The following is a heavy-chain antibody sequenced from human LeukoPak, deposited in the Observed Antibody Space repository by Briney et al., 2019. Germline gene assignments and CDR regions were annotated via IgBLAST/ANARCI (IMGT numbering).Heavy chain of an antibody. CDR3: AREGGVGPTAPPDYYSYQMDV. CDR2: ISAYNGNT. V-gene: IGHV1-18*01. CDR1: GYTFTSYG. J-gene: IGHJ6*03. D-gene: IGHD1-26*01. Sequence: GASVKVSCKASGYTFTSYGISWVRQAPAQGLEWMGWISAYNGNTNYAQKLQGRVTMTTDTSTNTAYMQLRSLRSDDTAVYYCAREGGVGPTAPPDYYSYQMDVWGKGTTVTVSS.